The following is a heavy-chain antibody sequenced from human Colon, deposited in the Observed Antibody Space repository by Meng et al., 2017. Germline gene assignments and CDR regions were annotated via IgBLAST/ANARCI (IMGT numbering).Heavy chain of an antibody. D-gene: IGHD4-23*01. J-gene: IGHJ4*02. CDR3: ARFGGPTFSNYYYDF. CDR2: VYPDDSKS. Sequence: GESLKISCKGSGYEFFGYWIGWVRQIPGKGLEWVGMVYPDDSKSRYSPSFQGQVTISTDKSISTAYLQWSSLETSDTAIYFCARFGGPTFSNYYYDFWGQGTLVTVSS. V-gene: IGHV5-51*01. CDR1: GYEFFGYW.